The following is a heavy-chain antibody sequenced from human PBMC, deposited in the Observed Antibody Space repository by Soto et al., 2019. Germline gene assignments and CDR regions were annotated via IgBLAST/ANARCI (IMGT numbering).Heavy chain of an antibody. CDR3: ARDPGGRAYYYGMDV. J-gene: IGHJ6*02. CDR1: GFTFSSYW. V-gene: IGHV3-7*01. Sequence: PGGSLRLSCAASGFTFSSYWMSWVRQAPGKGLEWVANIKQDGSEKYYVDSVKGRFTISRDNAKNSLYLQMNSLRAEDTAVYYCARDPGGRAYYYGMDVWGQGTTVTVSS. CDR2: IKQDGSEK. D-gene: IGHD1-26*01.